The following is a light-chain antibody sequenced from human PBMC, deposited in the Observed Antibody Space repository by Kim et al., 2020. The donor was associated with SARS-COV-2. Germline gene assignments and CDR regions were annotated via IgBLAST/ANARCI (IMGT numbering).Light chain of an antibody. CDR2: GVN. CDR3: CSYAGSMTYV. Sequence: GQSITIPCTGTSSDVGSYDLVSWYQQHPGKAPKLMIYGVNKRPSGISNRFSGSKSGNTASLTISGLQAEDEADFYCCSYAGSMTYVFGTGTKVTVL. CDR1: SSDVGSYDL. V-gene: IGLV2-23*02. J-gene: IGLJ1*01.